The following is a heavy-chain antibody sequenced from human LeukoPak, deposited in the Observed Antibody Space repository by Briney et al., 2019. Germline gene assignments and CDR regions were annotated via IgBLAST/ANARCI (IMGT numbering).Heavy chain of an antibody. CDR1: GGSISSYY. CDR3: ARWDRTVTTFDY. CDR2: IYYSGST. V-gene: IGHV4-59*08. J-gene: IGHJ4*02. Sequence: SETLSLTCAVYGGSISSYYWSWIRQPPGKGLEWIGYIYYSGSTNYNPSLKSRVTISVDTSKNQFSLKLSSVTAADTAVYYCARWDRTVTTFDYWGQGTLVTVSS. D-gene: IGHD4-17*01.